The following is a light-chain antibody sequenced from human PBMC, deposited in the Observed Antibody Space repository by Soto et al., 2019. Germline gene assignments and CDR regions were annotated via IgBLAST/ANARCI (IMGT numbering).Light chain of an antibody. J-gene: IGKJ5*01. V-gene: IGKV3-11*01. CDR3: RQRSNWPIT. Sequence: EIVLTQSPATLSLSPGERATLSCRASQSVSSYLACYQQKPGQAPRLLIYDASNRATGIPARFSGSGSGTDFTLTISSLEPEDFAVYYCRQRSNWPITFGQGTRLEIK. CDR2: DAS. CDR1: QSVSSY.